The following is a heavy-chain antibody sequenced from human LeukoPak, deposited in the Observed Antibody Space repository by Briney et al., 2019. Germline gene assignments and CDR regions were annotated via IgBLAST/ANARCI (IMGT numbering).Heavy chain of an antibody. D-gene: IGHD3-10*01. J-gene: IGHJ4*02. Sequence: PSETLSLTCNVSGGSIRGYYWSWIRQPPGKGLEWIGYIYSSGSTNYNPSLKSRVTISVDPSKNQFSLKLTSVIAADTALYYCARAGWFGELYGPLDFWGQGTLVTVSS. CDR2: IYSSGST. CDR3: ARAGWFGELYGPLDF. V-gene: IGHV4-59*12. CDR1: GGSIRGYY.